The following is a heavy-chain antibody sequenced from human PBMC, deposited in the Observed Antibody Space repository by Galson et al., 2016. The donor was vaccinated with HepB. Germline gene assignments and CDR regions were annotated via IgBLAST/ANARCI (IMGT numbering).Heavy chain of an antibody. V-gene: IGHV3-7*01. CDR2: IKQDGSEK. D-gene: IGHD4-23*01. CDR3: ARGGAGGFDL. J-gene: IGHJ3*01. Sequence: SLRLSCAASGFTFSSYWMSWVRQAPGKGLEWVANIKQDGSEKSYVDSVKGRFTISRDNAKNSLQLQMNSLRAEDTAMYYCARGGAGGFDLWGQGTMVTVSS. CDR1: GFTFSSYW.